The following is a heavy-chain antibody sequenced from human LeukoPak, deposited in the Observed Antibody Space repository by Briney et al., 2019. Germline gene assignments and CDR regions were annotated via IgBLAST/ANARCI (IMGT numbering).Heavy chain of an antibody. CDR2: IRYDGNNK. CDR1: GFTFSTYG. D-gene: IGHD1-14*01. V-gene: IGHV3-30*02. CDR3: AKKDHAGFH. J-gene: IGHJ4*02. Sequence: GGSLRLSCAASGFTFSTYGMHWVRQAPGKGLEWVTFIRYDGNNKYYTDSVKGRFTISRDNSKNTLYLQMNSLRAEDTAVYYCAKKDHAGFHWGQGALVTVSS.